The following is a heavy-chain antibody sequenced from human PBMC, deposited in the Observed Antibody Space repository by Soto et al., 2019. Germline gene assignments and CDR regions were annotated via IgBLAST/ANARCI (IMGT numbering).Heavy chain of an antibody. CDR3: ARADYSNLEAGFDY. J-gene: IGHJ4*02. D-gene: IGHD4-4*01. CDR1: GGSFSGYY. V-gene: IGHV4-34*01. CDR2: INHSGST. Sequence: PSETLSLTCAVYGGSFSGYYWSWIRQPPGKGLEWIGEINHSGSTNYNPSLKSRVTISVDTSKNQFSLKLTSVTAADTAVYYCARADYSNLEAGFDYGGQGTLVTVSS.